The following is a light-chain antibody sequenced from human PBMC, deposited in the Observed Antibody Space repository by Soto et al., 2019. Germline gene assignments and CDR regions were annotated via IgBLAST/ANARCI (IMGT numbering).Light chain of an antibody. CDR1: QSVSSSY. Sequence: EIVLTQSPGTLSLSPGERATLSCRASQSVSSSYLAWYQQKPGQAPRLLIYDASSRAPGIPDRFSGGGSGTDFTLTISRLEPEDFAVYYCQQFSSYPLTFGGGTKVDIK. V-gene: IGKV3-20*01. J-gene: IGKJ4*01. CDR3: QQFSSYPLT. CDR2: DAS.